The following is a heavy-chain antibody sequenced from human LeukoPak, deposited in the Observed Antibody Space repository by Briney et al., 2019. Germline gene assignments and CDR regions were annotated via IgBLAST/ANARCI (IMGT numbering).Heavy chain of an antibody. Sequence: RPGGSLRLSCAASGFTFSSYGMHWVRQAPGKGLGWVAFIRYDGSNKYYADSVKGRFTISRDNSKNTLYLQRSSMRAEDTAVYYCAKDRSSGWIDAFDIWGQGTMVTVSS. V-gene: IGHV3-30*02. CDR3: AKDRSSGWIDAFDI. CDR1: GFTFSSYG. D-gene: IGHD6-19*01. J-gene: IGHJ3*02. CDR2: IRYDGSNK.